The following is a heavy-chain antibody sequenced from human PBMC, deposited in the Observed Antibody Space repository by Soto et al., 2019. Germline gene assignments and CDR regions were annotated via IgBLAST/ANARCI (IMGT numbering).Heavy chain of an antibody. D-gene: IGHD2-15*01. CDR1: GFTFSSYA. Sequence: PGGSLRLSCAASGFTFSSYAMSWVRQAPGKGLEWVSAISGSGGSTYYADSVKGRFTISRDNSKNTLYLQMNSLRAEDTAVYYCAKASMVAALYYYYMDVWGKGTTVTVSS. CDR3: AKASMVAALYYYYMDV. CDR2: ISGSGGST. J-gene: IGHJ6*03. V-gene: IGHV3-23*01.